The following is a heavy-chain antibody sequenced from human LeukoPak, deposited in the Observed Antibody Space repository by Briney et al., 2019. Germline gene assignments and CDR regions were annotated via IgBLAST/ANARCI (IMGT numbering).Heavy chain of an antibody. Sequence: PSDTLSLTCTVSGGSISSGPYYWGWIRQPPGKGLELIGGIHYSGSTYYNPSLRSRVTISVDTSKNHFSLKLSSVTAADTAVYYCASASTVTNVLTNGPNTFDYWGQGTLLTVTS. J-gene: IGHJ4*02. V-gene: IGHV4-39*01. D-gene: IGHD4-17*01. CDR3: ASASTVTNVLTNGPNTFDY. CDR2: IHYSGST. CDR1: GGSISSGPYY.